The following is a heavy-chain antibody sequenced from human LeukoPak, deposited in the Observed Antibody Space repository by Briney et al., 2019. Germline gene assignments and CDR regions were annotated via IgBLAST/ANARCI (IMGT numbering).Heavy chain of an antibody. CDR1: GYTFTSYD. D-gene: IGHD3-9*01. Sequence: GASVKVSCKASGYTFTSYDINWVRQATGQGLEWMGWMNPNSGNTGYAQKFQGRVTMTRNTSISTAYMELSSLRSEDTAVYYCAYTRDDILTGYPIDYWGQGTLVTVSS. J-gene: IGHJ4*02. CDR2: MNPNSGNT. CDR3: AYTRDDILTGYPIDY. V-gene: IGHV1-8*01.